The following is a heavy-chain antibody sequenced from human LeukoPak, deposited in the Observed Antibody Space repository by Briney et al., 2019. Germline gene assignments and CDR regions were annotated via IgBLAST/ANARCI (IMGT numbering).Heavy chain of an antibody. J-gene: IGHJ6*02. CDR1: GYTFTSYG. V-gene: IGHV1-18*01. CDR2: ISAYNGNT. CDR3: AREITQDYDFWSGYHFYGMGV. Sequence: ASVKVSCKASGYTFTSYGISWVRQAPGQGLEWMGWISAYNGNTNYAQKLQGRVTMTTDTSTSTAYMELRSLRSDDTAVYYCAREITQDYDFWSGYHFYGMGVWGQGTTVTVSS. D-gene: IGHD3-3*01.